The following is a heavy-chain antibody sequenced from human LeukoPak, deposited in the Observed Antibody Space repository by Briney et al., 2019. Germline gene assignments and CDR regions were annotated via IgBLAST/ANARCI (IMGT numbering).Heavy chain of an antibody. V-gene: IGHV1-69*05. J-gene: IGHJ5*02. CDR2: IIPVFGTT. CDR1: GGSFSAYI. D-gene: IGHD6-13*01. Sequence: LVKVSCKASGGSFSAYIINWVRQAPGQGLEWMGKIIPVFGTTGYAHDFQGRVTFSTDEAKTTVYMEMSSLRYEDTAIYYCARAFQQQLGTELGWLDTWGQGTQVGVSS. CDR3: ARAFQQQLGTELGWLDT.